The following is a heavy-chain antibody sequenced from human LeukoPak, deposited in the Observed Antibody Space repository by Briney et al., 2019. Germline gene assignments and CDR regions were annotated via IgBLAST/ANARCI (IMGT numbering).Heavy chain of an antibody. CDR3: ARDRLYQLPVYYYGMDV. J-gene: IGHJ6*02. CDR1: GFTLSTYE. D-gene: IGHD2-2*01. CDR2: ISSSGSTI. V-gene: IGHV3-48*03. Sequence: GGSLRLSCAASGFTLSTYEMNWVRQAPGKGLEWVSYISSSGSTIYYADSVKGRFTISRDNAKNSLYLQMNSLRAEDTAVYYCARDRLYQLPVYYYGMDVWGQGTTVTVSS.